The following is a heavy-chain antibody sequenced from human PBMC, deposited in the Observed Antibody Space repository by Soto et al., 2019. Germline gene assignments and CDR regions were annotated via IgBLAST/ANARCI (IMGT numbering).Heavy chain of an antibody. J-gene: IGHJ5*02. Sequence: PGGSLRLSCAASGFSFSSYSMNWVRQAPGKGLEWVSSISSSASHMNYADSVKGRFTISRDNAKKSLYLQMNSLRAEDTAVYYCARGYTGYCSGGTCYWFDPWGQGTLVTVSS. CDR2: ISSSASHM. CDR3: ARGYTGYCSGGTCYWFDP. CDR1: GFSFSSYS. V-gene: IGHV3-21*01. D-gene: IGHD2-15*01.